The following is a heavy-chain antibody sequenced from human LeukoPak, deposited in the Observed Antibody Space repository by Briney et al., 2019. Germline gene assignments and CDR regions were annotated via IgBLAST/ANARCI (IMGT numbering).Heavy chain of an antibody. Sequence: SETLSLTCTVSSGSFRTHYWSWIRQPPGKGLEWIGYIFYNEGTSYNPSLKSRVTISVDTSNNQLSPKVNSVTAADTAMYYCVKSNSRYQPWTLDIWGRGTMVTVSS. CDR1: SGSFRTHY. D-gene: IGHD2-2*01. V-gene: IGHV4-59*11. CDR2: IFYNEGT. J-gene: IGHJ3*02. CDR3: VKSNSRYQPWTLDI.